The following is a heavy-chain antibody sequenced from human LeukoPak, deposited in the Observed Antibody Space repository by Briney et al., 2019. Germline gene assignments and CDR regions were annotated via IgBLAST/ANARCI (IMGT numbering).Heavy chain of an antibody. CDR2: IYTSGST. V-gene: IGHV4-61*02. J-gene: IGHJ6*03. Sequence: SETLSLTCTVSGGSISSGSYSWSWIRQPAGKGLEWIGRIYTSGSTNYNPSLKSRVTISVDTSKNQFSLKLSSVTAADTAVYYCARDLTYGYYYYMDVWGKGTTVTVSS. CDR3: ARDLTYGYYYYMDV. CDR1: GGSISSGSYS. D-gene: IGHD4-17*01.